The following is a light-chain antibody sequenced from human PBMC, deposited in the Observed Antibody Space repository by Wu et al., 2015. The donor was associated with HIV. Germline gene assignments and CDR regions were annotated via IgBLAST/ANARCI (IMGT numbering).Light chain of an antibody. CDR3: QQYNKWPLT. V-gene: IGKV3-15*01. CDR2: DAS. Sequence: EIVMTQSPVTLSVSPGERATLSCRASQSVTSNLAWYQQKPGQAPRLLIYDASTRATGIPVRFSGSGSGTEFTLTFISIQSVDFAIYYCQQYNKWPLTFGGGTKVEIK. CDR1: QSVTSN. J-gene: IGKJ4*01.